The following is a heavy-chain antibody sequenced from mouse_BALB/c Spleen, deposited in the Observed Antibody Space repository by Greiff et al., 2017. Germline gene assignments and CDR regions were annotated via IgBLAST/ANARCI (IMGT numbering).Heavy chain of an antibody. Sequence: EVQLMESGGGLVQPGGSLRLSCATSGFTFTGYYMSWVRQPPGKALEWLGFIRNNANGYTTEYSASVKGRFTISSDSSQSILYLQMNTLRAEDSATYYCARGKWDRGGYFDDWGAGTTVTVSS. CDR2: IRNNANGYTT. J-gene: IGHJ1*01. CDR3: ARGKWDRGGYFDD. D-gene: IGHD4-1*02. CDR1: GFTFTGYY. V-gene: IGHV7-3*02.